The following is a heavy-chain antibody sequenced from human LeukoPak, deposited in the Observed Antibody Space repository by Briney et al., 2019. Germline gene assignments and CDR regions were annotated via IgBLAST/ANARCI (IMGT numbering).Heavy chain of an antibody. D-gene: IGHD3-22*01. CDR2: IYHSGST. Sequence: SETLSLTFTVSGGSISSGGYYWSWIRQPPGKGLEWIGYIYHSGSTYYNPSLKSRVTISVDRSKNQFSLKLSSVTAADTAVYYCARDLEYYYDSSGYGHDAFDIWGQGTMVTVSS. CDR1: GGSISSGGYY. J-gene: IGHJ3*02. V-gene: IGHV4-30-2*01. CDR3: ARDLEYYYDSSGYGHDAFDI.